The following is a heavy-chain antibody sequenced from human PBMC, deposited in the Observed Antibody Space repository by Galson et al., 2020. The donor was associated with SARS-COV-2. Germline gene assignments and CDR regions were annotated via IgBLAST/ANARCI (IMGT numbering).Heavy chain of an antibody. J-gene: IGHJ6*02. CDR2: ISGSGGST. Sequence: GESLKISCAASGFTFSSYAMSWVRQAPGKGLEWVSAISGSGGSTYYADSVKGRFTISRDNSKNTLYLQMNSLRAEDTAVYYCAKDWEYSSGWYGDYYGMDVWGQGTTVTVSS. D-gene: IGHD6-19*01. CDR1: GFTFSSYA. V-gene: IGHV3-23*01. CDR3: AKDWEYSSGWYGDYYGMDV.